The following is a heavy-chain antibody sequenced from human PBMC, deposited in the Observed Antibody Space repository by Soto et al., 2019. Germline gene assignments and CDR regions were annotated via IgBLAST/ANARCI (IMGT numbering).Heavy chain of an antibody. CDR1: GGTFSSYA. CDR3: ARDRTGSDYRGYYYYGMDV. CDR2: IIPIFGTA. J-gene: IGHJ6*02. D-gene: IGHD1-26*01. Sequence: SVKVSSKASGGTFSSYAISWVRQAPGQGLEWMGGIIPIFGTANYAQKFQGRVTITADESTSTAYMELSSLRSEDTAVYYCARDRTGSDYRGYYYYGMDVWGQGTTVTVSS. V-gene: IGHV1-69*13.